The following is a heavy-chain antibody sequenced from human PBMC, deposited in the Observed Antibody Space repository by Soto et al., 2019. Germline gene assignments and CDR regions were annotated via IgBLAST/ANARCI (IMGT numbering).Heavy chain of an antibody. CDR3: ARSYGDYEYWFDP. D-gene: IGHD4-17*01. V-gene: IGHV1-46*01. Sequence: ASVKVSCKASGYTFTSYYMHWVRQAPGQGLERMGIINPSGGSTSYAQKFQGRVTMTRDTSTSTVYMELSSLRSEDTAVYYCARSYGDYEYWFDPWGQGTLVTVSS. CDR1: GYTFTSYY. J-gene: IGHJ5*02. CDR2: INPSGGST.